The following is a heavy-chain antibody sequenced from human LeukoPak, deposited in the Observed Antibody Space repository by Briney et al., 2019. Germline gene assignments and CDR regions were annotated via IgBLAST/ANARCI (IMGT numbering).Heavy chain of an antibody. CDR1: GGTFSSYT. Sequence: ASVKVSCKASGGTFSSYTISWVRQAPGQGLEWMGRIIPILGIANYAQKFQGRVTITADKSTSTAYMELSSLRSEDTAVYYCARVDSSSWYNWFDPWGQGTLVTVSS. CDR3: ARVDSSSWYNWFDP. J-gene: IGHJ5*02. CDR2: IIPILGIA. D-gene: IGHD6-13*01. V-gene: IGHV1-69*02.